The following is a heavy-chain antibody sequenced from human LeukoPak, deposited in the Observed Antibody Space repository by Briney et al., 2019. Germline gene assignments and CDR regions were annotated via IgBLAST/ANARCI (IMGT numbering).Heavy chain of an antibody. J-gene: IGHJ3*02. CDR3: ARSTPHLSPDHAFDI. CDR1: GSSIISASYY. V-gene: IGHV4-39*01. CDR2: IYYVGQT. Sequence: SETLSLTCTVSGSSIISASYYWGWIRQSPGGGLEWLGSIYYVGQTDYKSSLKSRLTMSVDTSRNQFSLKLNSVTAADTAVYYCARSTPHLSPDHAFDIWGQGTMVTVSS. D-gene: IGHD2-15*01.